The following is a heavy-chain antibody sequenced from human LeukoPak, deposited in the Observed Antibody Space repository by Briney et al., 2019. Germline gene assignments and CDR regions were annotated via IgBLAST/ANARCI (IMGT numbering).Heavy chain of an antibody. CDR3: ARHSGSGSLSRPFDP. D-gene: IGHD3-10*01. CDR2: VYYTGST. Sequence: HPSESLSLTCTVSGDSVTSGTFYWAWLRQPPGKGLEWIATVYYTGSTYYNPSLKSRVTISMDTSKNQFSLDLRSVVAPDTAVYYCARHSGSGSLSRPFDPWGQGTLVTVYS. V-gene: IGHV4-39*01. J-gene: IGHJ5*02. CDR1: GDSVTSGTFY.